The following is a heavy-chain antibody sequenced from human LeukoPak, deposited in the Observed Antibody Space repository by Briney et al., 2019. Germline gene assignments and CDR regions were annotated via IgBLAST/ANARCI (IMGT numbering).Heavy chain of an antibody. V-gene: IGHV4-61*02. CDR1: GGSISSGSYF. CDR3: ARVGGGPDY. CDR2: IYTSGST. Sequence: SQTLSLTCTVSGGSISSGSYFWSWIRQPAGKGLEWIGRIYTSGSTNYNPPLKGRVTISVDTSKNHFSLKLTSVTAADTAVYYCARVGGGPDYWGQGTLVTVSS. J-gene: IGHJ4*02. D-gene: IGHD2-15*01.